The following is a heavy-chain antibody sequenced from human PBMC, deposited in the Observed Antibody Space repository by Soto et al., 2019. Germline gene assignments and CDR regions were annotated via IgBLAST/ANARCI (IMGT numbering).Heavy chain of an antibody. CDR3: TRRASSSFYHFDL. CDR2: IDPSDSYV. V-gene: IGHV5-10-1*01. CDR1: GYSFTAYW. Sequence: AGESLKISCQASGYSFTAYWITWVRQMPGKGLEWMATIDPSDSYVDYSPSFRGHVTFSVDRSITTVYLQWNSLKASDSAMYFCTRRASSSFYHFDLWGQGALVTVSS. D-gene: IGHD2-2*01. J-gene: IGHJ4*02.